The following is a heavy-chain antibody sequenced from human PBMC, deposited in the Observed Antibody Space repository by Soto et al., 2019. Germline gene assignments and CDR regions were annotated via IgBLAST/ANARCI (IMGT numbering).Heavy chain of an antibody. J-gene: IGHJ4*02. CDR2: ISSSTSHT. Sequence: QVQLVESGGGLVKPGGSLRLSCAVSGFTFSDYSMTWIRQAPGKGLEWVSYISSSTSHTNYADSVKGRFTSSRDNAKNSLFLQMNSLRAEDTAVYYCARGRGAAADYFDFWGQGTLVTVSS. V-gene: IGHV3-11*05. CDR3: ARGRGAAADYFDF. CDR1: GFTFSDYS. D-gene: IGHD6-13*01.